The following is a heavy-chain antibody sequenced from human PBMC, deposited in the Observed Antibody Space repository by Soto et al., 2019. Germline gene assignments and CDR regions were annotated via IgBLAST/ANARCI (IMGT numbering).Heavy chain of an antibody. Sequence: QVQLVESGGGVVQPGRSLRLSCEASGFTFSSYGMHWVRQTPGKGLEWVAVISYDGNTKYYSDSVKGRFTISRDNSKNTLYLQLNSLRTEDTAVYYCANQIATGHWGRGTLVTVSA. CDR3: ANQIATGH. CDR2: ISYDGNTK. D-gene: IGHD3-22*01. CDR1: GFTFSSYG. J-gene: IGHJ4*02. V-gene: IGHV3-30*18.